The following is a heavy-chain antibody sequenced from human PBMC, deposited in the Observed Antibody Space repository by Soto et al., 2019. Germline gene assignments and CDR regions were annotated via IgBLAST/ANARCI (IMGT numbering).Heavy chain of an antibody. CDR1: GFTFSSYA. CDR2: ISYDGGNK. V-gene: IGHV3-30-3*01. CDR3: ARDQVAGTGFDD. D-gene: IGHD6-19*01. J-gene: IGHJ4*02. Sequence: PGGSLRLSCAASGFTFSSYAMHWVRQAPGKGLEWVEVISYDGGNKYYADSVKGRFTITRDNSKNTLYLQMNSLRAEDTAVYYCARDQVAGTGFDDWGQGTLVTVSS.